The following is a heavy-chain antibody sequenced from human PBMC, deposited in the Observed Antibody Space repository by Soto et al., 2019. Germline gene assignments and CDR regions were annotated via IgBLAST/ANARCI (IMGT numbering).Heavy chain of an antibody. V-gene: IGHV1-69*06. D-gene: IGHD2-21*01. J-gene: IGHJ6*02. CDR1: GGTFSNYD. CDR3: SLGGGFYSSSDEFYFYSMDV. CDR2: IIPIFGAA. Sequence: QEQLVQSGAEVKKPGSSVKVSCKASGGTFSNYDLSWVRQAPGQGLEWMGGIIPIFGAATYAQKFQGRVTVTADKYTGSAYMELSSLRDKDTAVYYSSLGGGFYSSSDEFYFYSMDVWGQGTTVTVSS.